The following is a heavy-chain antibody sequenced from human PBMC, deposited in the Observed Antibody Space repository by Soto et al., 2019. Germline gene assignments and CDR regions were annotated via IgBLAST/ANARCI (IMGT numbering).Heavy chain of an antibody. V-gene: IGHV3-30-3*01. CDR2: ISYDGSNK. Sequence: QVQLVESGGGVVQPGRSLRLSCAASGFTFSRYAMHWVRQAPGKGLEWVAVISYDGSNKYYADSVKGRFTISRDKSKNTLYLQRNSLRAEDTAGYYWASQLWSPYYYYYGRDGGGQGTTVTVSS. D-gene: IGHD5-18*01. CDR1: GFTFSRYA. CDR3: ASQLWSPYYYYYGRDG. J-gene: IGHJ6*02.